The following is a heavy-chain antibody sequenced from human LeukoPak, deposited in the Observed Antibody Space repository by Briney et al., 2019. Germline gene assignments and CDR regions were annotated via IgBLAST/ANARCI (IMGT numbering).Heavy chain of an antibody. J-gene: IGHJ4*02. D-gene: IGHD2-2*01. CDR1: GFTFSSYG. V-gene: IGHV3-30*02. CDR3: AKDSPGIVVVPAETYFDY. Sequence: GGSLRLSCAASGFTFSSYGMHWVRQAPGKGLEWVAFIRYDGSNKYYADSVKGRFTISRDNSKNTLYLQMNSLRAEDTAVYYCAKDSPGIVVVPAETYFDYWGRGTLVTVSS. CDR2: IRYDGSNK.